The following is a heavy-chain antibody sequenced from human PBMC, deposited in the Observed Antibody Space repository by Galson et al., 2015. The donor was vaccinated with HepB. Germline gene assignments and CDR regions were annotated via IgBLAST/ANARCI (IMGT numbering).Heavy chain of an antibody. J-gene: IGHJ4*02. V-gene: IGHV3-21*01. D-gene: IGHD1-26*01. CDR1: GFTFSSYS. CDR2: ISSSSSYT. Sequence: SLRLSCAASGFTFSSYSMNWVRQAPGKGLEWVSSISSSSSYTYYADSVKGRFTISRDNAKNSLYLQMNSLRAEDTAVYYCATPLVGATRTVDYWGQGTLVTVSS. CDR3: ATPLVGATRTVDY.